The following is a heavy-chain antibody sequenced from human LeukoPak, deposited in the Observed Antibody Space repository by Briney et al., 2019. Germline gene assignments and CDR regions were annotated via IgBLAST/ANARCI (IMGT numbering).Heavy chain of an antibody. J-gene: IGHJ4*02. CDR3: ARFSPRAMGNYFDF. CDR2: INHGGGT. V-gene: IGHV4-34*01. CDR1: DVSFSDYF. Sequence: SVTLSLTCAVYDVSFSDYFWNWIRQLPGKGLEWIGEINHGGGTRYNPSLKSRVTLSVDTSRNQFSLRLTSVNAADTAVYYCARFSPRAMGNYFDFWGQGTLVTVSS. D-gene: IGHD7-27*01.